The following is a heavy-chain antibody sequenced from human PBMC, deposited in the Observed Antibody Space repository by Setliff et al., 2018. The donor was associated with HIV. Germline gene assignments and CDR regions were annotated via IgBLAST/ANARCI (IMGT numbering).Heavy chain of an antibody. V-gene: IGHV4-34*01. CDR1: GGSFSGNY. CDR2: INHGGST. Sequence: PSETLSLTCAVYGGSFSGNYWSWIRQPPGKGLEWIGDINHGGSTNYNPSLKSRVTISVDMSKNQISLKLSSVTAADTAVYYCARASGDTSKFVNYYYYCMDVWGKGTTVTVSS. CDR3: ARASGDTSKFVNYYYYCMDV. J-gene: IGHJ6*03. D-gene: IGHD6-19*01.